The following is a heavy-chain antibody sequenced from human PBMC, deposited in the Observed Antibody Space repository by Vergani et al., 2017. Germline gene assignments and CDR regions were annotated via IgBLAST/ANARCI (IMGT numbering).Heavy chain of an antibody. D-gene: IGHD3-9*01. CDR2: IYRTGRT. V-gene: IGHV4-38-2*01. J-gene: IGHJ4*02. CDR3: ARRSGIVYDIFSGTQYFFDF. CDR1: GFSIDNGYY. Sequence: QVQLQESGPGLVKPSETLSLTCAVSGFSIDNGYYWDWIRQPPGKGLEWIGSIYRTGRTHFNPSLKSRVTISVDTSTNHFSLRLTSLTAADTAVYYCARRSGIVYDIFSGTQYFFDFWCQGTLVTVSS.